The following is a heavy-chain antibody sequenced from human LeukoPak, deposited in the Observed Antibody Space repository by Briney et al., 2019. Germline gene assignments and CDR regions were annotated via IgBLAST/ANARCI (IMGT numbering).Heavy chain of an antibody. CDR1: GFTVSSNY. V-gene: IGHV3-66*01. CDR2: IYSGGST. Sequence: GGSLRLSCAASGFTVSSNYMSWVRQAPGKGLEWVSVIYSGGSTYYADSVKGRFTISRDNSKNTLYLQMNSLRAEDTAVYYCARGFGLGTATKPKYYYYGMDVWGQGTTVTVSS. J-gene: IGHJ6*02. CDR3: ARGFGLGTATKPKYYYYGMDV. D-gene: IGHD3-10*01.